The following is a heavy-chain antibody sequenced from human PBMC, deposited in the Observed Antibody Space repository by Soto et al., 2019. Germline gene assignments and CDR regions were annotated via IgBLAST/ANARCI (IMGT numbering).Heavy chain of an antibody. V-gene: IGHV4-31*03. CDR3: ARDYPNCSDSYYNADFEI. CDR1: GGSISSGGYY. D-gene: IGHD3-10*01. J-gene: IGHJ3*02. Sequence: QVQLQESGPGLMKPSQTLSLTCTVSGGSISSGGYYWSWIRQPPGKGLEWIGYIYYSGSTYYNPYHKIRDTLSVDTSKIQFSLKVSSVTAADTAVYYCARDYPNCSDSYYNADFEIWGKGTMVTVSS. CDR2: IYYSGST.